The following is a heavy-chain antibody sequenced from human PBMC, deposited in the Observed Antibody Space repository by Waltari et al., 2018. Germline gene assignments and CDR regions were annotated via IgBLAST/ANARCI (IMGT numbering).Heavy chain of an antibody. Sequence: QMQLVQSGPEVKKPGTSVKVSCKASGFTFTSSAMQWVRQARGQRLEWIGWIVVGSGNTNYAQKFQERVTITRDMSTSTAYMELSSLRSEDTAVYYCAAEAYYDFWSGXPTFDYWGQGTLVXVSS. D-gene: IGHD3-3*01. CDR2: IVVGSGNT. V-gene: IGHV1-58*02. CDR1: GFTFTSSA. CDR3: AAEAYYDFWSGXPTFDY. J-gene: IGHJ4*02.